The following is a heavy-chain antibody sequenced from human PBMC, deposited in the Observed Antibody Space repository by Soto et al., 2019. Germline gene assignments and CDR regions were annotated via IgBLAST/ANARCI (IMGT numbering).Heavy chain of an antibody. CDR2: INPSGGST. V-gene: IGHV1-46*03. D-gene: IGHD2-21*02. J-gene: IGHJ3*02. Sequence: GASVKVSCKASGYTFTSYYMHWVRQAPGQGLEWMGIINPSGGSTSYAQKFQGRVTMTRDTSTSTVYMELSSLRSEDTAVYYCAREGVVTAARDAFDIWGQGTMVTVSS. CDR3: AREGVVTAARDAFDI. CDR1: GYTFTSYY.